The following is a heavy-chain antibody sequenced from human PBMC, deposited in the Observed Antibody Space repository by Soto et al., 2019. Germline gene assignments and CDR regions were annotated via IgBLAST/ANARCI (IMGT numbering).Heavy chain of an antibody. Sequence: GSLRLSCAASGFTFSDYYMSWIRQAPGKGLEWVSYISSSDTTIYYADSVKGRFTISRDNAKNSLYLQMNSLRAEDTAVYYCARDSLQTGTDWFYYYIDVWGKGTTVTVSS. V-gene: IGHV3-11*01. CDR3: ARDSLQTGTDWFYYYIDV. D-gene: IGHD1-1*01. J-gene: IGHJ6*03. CDR2: ISSSDTTI. CDR1: GFTFSDYY.